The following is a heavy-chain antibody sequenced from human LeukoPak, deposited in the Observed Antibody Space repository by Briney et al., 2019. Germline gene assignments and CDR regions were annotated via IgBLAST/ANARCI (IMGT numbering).Heavy chain of an antibody. D-gene: IGHD1-26*01. Sequence: GGTLRLSCAASGFTFSSYGMNWVRQAPGKGLEWVSSIISSSSYKYYADSVKGRFTISRDNAKNSLYLQMNSLRAEDTAVYYCARDPYSGSYIPDYYYYYMDVWGKGTTVTISS. J-gene: IGHJ6*03. CDR2: IISSSSYK. CDR1: GFTFSSYG. CDR3: ARDPYSGSYIPDYYYYYMDV. V-gene: IGHV3-21*01.